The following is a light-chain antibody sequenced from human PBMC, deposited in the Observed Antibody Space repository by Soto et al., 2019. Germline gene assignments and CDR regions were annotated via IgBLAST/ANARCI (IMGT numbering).Light chain of an antibody. CDR1: SSNIGIGYD. CDR2: GNS. J-gene: IGLJ1*01. V-gene: IGLV1-40*01. Sequence: QAVVTQPPSVSGAPGQRVTISCTGSSSNIGIGYDVHWYQQLPGTTPKLLIYGNSNRPSGVPDRFSGSKSGTSASLAITGLHAEDGADYYCQSYDGSRSGSGVFGTGTKVTVL. CDR3: QSYDGSRSGSGV.